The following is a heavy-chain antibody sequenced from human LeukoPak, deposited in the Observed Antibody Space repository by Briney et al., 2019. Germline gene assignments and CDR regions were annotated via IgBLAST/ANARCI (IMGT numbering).Heavy chain of an antibody. CDR3: AGGSLAARFDF. CDR1: GFTFTDYY. V-gene: IGHV1-2*02. D-gene: IGHD6-6*01. CDR2: INPNSGGT. J-gene: IGHJ4*02. Sequence: ASVKVSCKSSGFTFTDYYIHWVRQAPGQGLEWMGWINPNSGGTNYAQKFQGRVTMTRDTSISTAYMELSRLRSDDTAVYYCAGGSLAARFDFWGQGTLVTVSS.